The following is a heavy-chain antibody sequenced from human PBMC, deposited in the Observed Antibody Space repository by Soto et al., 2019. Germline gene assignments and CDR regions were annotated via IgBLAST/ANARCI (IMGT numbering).Heavy chain of an antibody. CDR3: ARGNNDY. Sequence: VASVKVSCKASGYTFTNYYVQWVRQAPGQGLEWMGVIHPDGGHTTYSQKFQDRVTMTRDTFTSTIYVELSSLRSEDTAVYYCARGNNDYWGQGTPVTVSS. CDR2: IHPDGGHT. J-gene: IGHJ4*02. CDR1: GYTFTNYY. V-gene: IGHV1-46*01.